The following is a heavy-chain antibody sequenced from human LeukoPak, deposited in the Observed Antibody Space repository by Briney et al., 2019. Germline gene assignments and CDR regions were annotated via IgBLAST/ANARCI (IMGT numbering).Heavy chain of an antibody. CDR3: AKDQGSSSWYPCFDY. J-gene: IGHJ4*02. D-gene: IGHD6-13*01. CDR1: GFTFSSYG. V-gene: IGHV3-30*18. CDR2: ISYDGSNK. Sequence: GGSLRLSCAASGFTFSSYGMHWVRQVPGKGLEWVAVISYDGSNKYYADSVKGRFTISRDNSKNTLYLQMNSLRAEDTAVYYCAKDQGSSSWYPCFDYWGQGTLVTVSS.